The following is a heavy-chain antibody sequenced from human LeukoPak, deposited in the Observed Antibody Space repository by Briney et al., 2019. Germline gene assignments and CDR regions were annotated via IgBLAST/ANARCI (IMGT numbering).Heavy chain of an antibody. Sequence: SETLSLTCTVSGGSISSYYWSWIRQPPGKGLEWIGYIYHSGSTNYNPSLKSRVTISVDTSKNQFSLKLSSVTAADTAVYYCARDSAAGIGVWGQGTLVTVSS. CDR3: ARDSAAGIGV. V-gene: IGHV4-59*01. J-gene: IGHJ4*02. CDR2: IYHSGST. CDR1: GGSISSYY. D-gene: IGHD6-13*01.